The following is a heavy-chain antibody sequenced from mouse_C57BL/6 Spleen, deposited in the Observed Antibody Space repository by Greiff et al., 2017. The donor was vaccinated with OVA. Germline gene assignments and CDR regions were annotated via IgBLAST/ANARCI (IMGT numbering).Heavy chain of an antibody. CDR2: IYPGDGDT. CDR3: ARSGGVYDYDVGWFAY. V-gene: IGHV1-80*01. J-gene: IGHJ3*01. CDR1: GYAFSSYW. D-gene: IGHD2-4*01. Sequence: QVQLKESGAELVKPGASVKISCKASGYAFSSYWMNWVKQRPGMGLEWIGQIYPGDGDTNYNGRFKGKATLTADKSSSTAYMTRSSLTSEDSAVYFCARSGGVYDYDVGWFAYWGQGTLVTVSA.